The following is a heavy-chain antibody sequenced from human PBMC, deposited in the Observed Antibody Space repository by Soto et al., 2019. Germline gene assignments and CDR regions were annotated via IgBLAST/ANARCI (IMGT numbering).Heavy chain of an antibody. V-gene: IGHV4-4*07. Sequence: PSETLSLTCSVSGDSITSYYWTWIRQAAGKRLECIGRVFSSGTTNYNPSLKSRVTMSVDTSKNQLSLKLPSVTAADTAVYYCARVGDSGYYWYFDYWGQGALVTVSS. CDR2: VFSSGTT. CDR3: ARVGDSGYYWYFDY. J-gene: IGHJ4*02. CDR1: GDSITSYY. D-gene: IGHD3-22*01.